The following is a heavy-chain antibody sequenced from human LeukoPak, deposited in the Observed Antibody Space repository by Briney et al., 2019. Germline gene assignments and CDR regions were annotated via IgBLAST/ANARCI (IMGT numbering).Heavy chain of an antibody. V-gene: IGHV1-18*01. CDR3: ARSDFWSSYDAFDI. CDR2: ISAYNGNT. Sequence: AASVKVSCKASGYTFTSYGISWVRQAPGQGLEWMGWISAYNGNTNYAQKLQGRVTMTTDTSTSTAYMELRSLRSDDAAVYYCARSDFWSSYDAFDIWGQGTMVTVSS. D-gene: IGHD3-3*01. J-gene: IGHJ3*02. CDR1: GYTFTSYG.